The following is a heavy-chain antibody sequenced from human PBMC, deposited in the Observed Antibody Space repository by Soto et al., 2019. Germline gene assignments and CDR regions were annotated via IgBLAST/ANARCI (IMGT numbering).Heavy chain of an antibody. CDR1: GYTFTSYD. CDR3: ARDKTPRYCSSTTCYARYYYYYMDV. D-gene: IGHD2-2*01. J-gene: IGHJ6*03. CDR2: MNPNSGNT. Sequence: ASVKVSCKASGYTFTSYDINWVRQATGQGLERMGWMNPNSGNTGYAQKFQGRVTMTRNTSISTAYMELSSLRSEDTAVYYCARDKTPRYCSSTTCYARYYYYYMDVWGKGTTVTVSS. V-gene: IGHV1-8*01.